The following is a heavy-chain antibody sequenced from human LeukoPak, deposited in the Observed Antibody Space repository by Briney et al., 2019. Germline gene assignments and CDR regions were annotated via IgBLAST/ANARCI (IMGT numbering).Heavy chain of an antibody. V-gene: IGHV1-18*01. CDR3: ARDVGEGYCSGGSCSDY. J-gene: IGHJ4*02. Sequence: ASVKVSCKASGGTFSSYAISWVRQAPGQGLEWMGWISAYNGNTNYPQKLQGRVTMTTDTSTSTAYMELRSLRSDDTAVYYCARDVGEGYCSGGSCSDYWGQGTLVTVSS. D-gene: IGHD2-15*01. CDR1: GGTFSSYA. CDR2: ISAYNGNT.